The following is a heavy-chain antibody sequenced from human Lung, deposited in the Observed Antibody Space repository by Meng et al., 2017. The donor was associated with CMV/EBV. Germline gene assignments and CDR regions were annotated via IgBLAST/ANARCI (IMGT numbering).Heavy chain of an antibody. D-gene: IGHD5-12*01. CDR1: GDSITNHNW. Sequence: QVQLRESGPALVKPSETLSLTFAVSGDSITNHNWWAWVRQPPGKGLEWIGEIPHRGSSAYNPSLKSRVSMSIDKSKNQFSLKLTSVTAADTVVYHCLRGSGGSVWGQGTLVTVSS. J-gene: IGHJ1*01. CDR2: IPHRGSS. V-gene: IGHV4-4*02. CDR3: LRGSGGSV.